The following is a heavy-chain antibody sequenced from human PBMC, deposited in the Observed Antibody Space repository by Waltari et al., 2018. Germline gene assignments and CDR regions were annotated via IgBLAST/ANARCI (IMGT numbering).Heavy chain of an antibody. CDR1: GFTFTNHW. J-gene: IGHJ4*02. CDR3: ASLWNGPEY. Sequence: EVQVVESGGGLVQPGGSLRLSCAASGFTFTNHWMSWVRQAPGKGMEGVAHRKQDGTDKYYVDSVKGRFTTSSDKAKNSVYLKMNSLRAEDPAVYDCASLWNGPEYWGQGTLVTVSA. V-gene: IGHV3-7*03. CDR2: RKQDGTDK. D-gene: IGHD1-1*01.